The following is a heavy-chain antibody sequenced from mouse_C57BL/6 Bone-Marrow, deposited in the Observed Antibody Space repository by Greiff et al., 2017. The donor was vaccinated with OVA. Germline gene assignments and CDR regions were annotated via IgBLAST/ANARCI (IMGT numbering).Heavy chain of an antibody. D-gene: IGHD1-1*01. CDR2: INPSNGGT. CDR3: ARDGSSYEYFDV. CDR1: GYTFTSYW. V-gene: IGHV1-53*01. J-gene: IGHJ1*03. Sequence: VQLQQSGTELVKPGASVKLSCKASGYTFTSYWMHWVKQRPGQGLEWIGNINPSNGGTNYNEKFKSKATLTVDKSSSTAYMQLSSLTSEDSAVYYCARDGSSYEYFDVWGTGTTVTVSS.